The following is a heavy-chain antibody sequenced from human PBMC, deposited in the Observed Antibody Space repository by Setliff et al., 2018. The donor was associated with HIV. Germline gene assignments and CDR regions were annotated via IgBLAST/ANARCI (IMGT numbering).Heavy chain of an antibody. V-gene: IGHV3-21*04. CDR3: ARDIPFGDLLMLQAYMDV. CDR1: GFAFNTYS. J-gene: IGHJ6*04. Sequence: PGGSLRLSCAASGFAFNTYSMNWIRQAPGKGLEWVSSISSDSNYIYYADSVRGRFTISRDNAKNSLYLQMNSLRAEDTALYYCARDIPFGDLLMLQAYMDVWGKGTTVTVSS. CDR2: ISSDSNYI. D-gene: IGHD3-10*01.